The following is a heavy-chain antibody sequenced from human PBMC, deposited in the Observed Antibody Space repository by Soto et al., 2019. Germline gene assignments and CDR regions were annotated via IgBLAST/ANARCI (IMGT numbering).Heavy chain of an antibody. CDR1: GFTFSSYA. CDR2: ISGSGGST. V-gene: IGHV3-23*01. Sequence: GGSLRLSCAASGFTFSSYAMSWVRQAPGKGLEWVSAISGSGGSTYYADSVKGRFTISRDNSKNTLYLQMNSLRAEDTAVYYCAKDLHDYGVGNWFDPWGQGTLVTVSS. D-gene: IGHD4-17*01. CDR3: AKDLHDYGVGNWFDP. J-gene: IGHJ5*02.